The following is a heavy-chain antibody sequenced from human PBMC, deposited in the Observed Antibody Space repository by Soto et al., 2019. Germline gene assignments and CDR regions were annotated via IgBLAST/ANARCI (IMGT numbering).Heavy chain of an antibody. J-gene: IGHJ4*02. CDR1: GDSISGYY. CDR3: AKYRRTDAEGYTFDY. Sequence: LSLTCTVSGDSISGYYWSWIRQPPGKGLQWIGYIYYSGNTNYNPSLKGRVTMSVDTSKNQFSLQVSSVTAADTAVYFCAKYRRTDAEGYTFDYWGQGALVTVSS. D-gene: IGHD2-15*01. CDR2: IYYSGNT. V-gene: IGHV4-59*01.